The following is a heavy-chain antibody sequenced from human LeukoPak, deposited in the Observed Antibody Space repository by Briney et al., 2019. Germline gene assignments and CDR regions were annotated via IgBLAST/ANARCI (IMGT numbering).Heavy chain of an antibody. CDR3: ARDSAYYDILTGPRAFDI. V-gene: IGHV1-69*05. D-gene: IGHD3-9*01. Sequence: RASVKVSCKASGGTSSSYAISWVRQAPGQGLEWMGGIIPIFGTANYAQKFQGRVTITTDESTSTAYMELSSLRSEDTAVYYCARDSAYYDILTGPRAFDIWGQGTMVTVSS. J-gene: IGHJ3*02. CDR2: IIPIFGTA. CDR1: GGTSSSYA.